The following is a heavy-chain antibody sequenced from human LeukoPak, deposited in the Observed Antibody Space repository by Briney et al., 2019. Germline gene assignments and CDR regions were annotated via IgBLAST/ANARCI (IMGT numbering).Heavy chain of an antibody. D-gene: IGHD2-2*01. J-gene: IGHJ4*02. CDR3: ARVSGVRQRYFDY. CDR1: GFTFSSYE. Sequence: GSLRLSCAASGFTFSSYEMNWVRQAPGKGLEWVSYISSSGSTIYYADSVKGRFTISRDNAKNSLYLQMNSLRAEDTAVYYCARVSGVRQRYFDYWGQGTLVTVSS. CDR2: ISSSGSTI. V-gene: IGHV3-48*03.